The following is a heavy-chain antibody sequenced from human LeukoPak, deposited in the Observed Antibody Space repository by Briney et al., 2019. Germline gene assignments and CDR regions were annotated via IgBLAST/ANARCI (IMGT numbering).Heavy chain of an antibody. J-gene: IGHJ5*02. Sequence: SVKVSCKASGGTFSTSAIDWVRQAPGQGLEWMGGIIPIFSTANYAQKFQGRVTITADESTSTDYMELSSLRSEDTAVYYCARDNSVGDTAWWFDPWGQGTLVTVSS. D-gene: IGHD1-26*01. V-gene: IGHV1-69*13. CDR3: ARDNSVGDTAWWFDP. CDR2: IIPIFSTA. CDR1: GGTFSTSA.